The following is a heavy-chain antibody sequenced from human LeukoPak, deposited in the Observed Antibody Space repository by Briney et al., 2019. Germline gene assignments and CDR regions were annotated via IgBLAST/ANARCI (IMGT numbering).Heavy chain of an antibody. CDR1: GFSFSSYW. D-gene: IGHD3-9*01. V-gene: IGHV3-7*01. J-gene: IGHJ4*02. Sequence: GGSLRLSCAASGFSFSSYWMSWVRQAPGKGLEWVANIKQDGSEKHYVDSVKGRFTISRDNAKNSLYLQMNTLRVEDTAVYYCARDPLRYLRVGHYDYWGQGTLVAVSS. CDR3: ARDPLRYLRVGHYDY. CDR2: IKQDGSEK.